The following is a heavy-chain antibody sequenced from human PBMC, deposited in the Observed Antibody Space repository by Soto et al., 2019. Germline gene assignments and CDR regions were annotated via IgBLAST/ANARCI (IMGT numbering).Heavy chain of an antibody. V-gene: IGHV3-74*01. CDR2: INDDGIST. CDR1: GFTFGVGS. Sequence: PGGSQRLSYAASGFTFGVGSIHWVRQVPGKGPEWVSRINDDGISTNYADSVKGRFTISRDNAKNTLYLQMNALRVEDTAVYYCTRGPRSTSTGTGAFWGQGT. D-gene: IGHD1-1*01. J-gene: IGHJ4*02. CDR3: TRGPRSTSTGTGAF.